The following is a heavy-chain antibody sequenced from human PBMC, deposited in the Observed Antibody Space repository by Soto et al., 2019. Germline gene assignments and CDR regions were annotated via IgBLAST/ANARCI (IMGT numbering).Heavy chain of an antibody. CDR1: GYTFTSYG. Sequence: QVQLVQSGAEVKKPGASVKVSCKASGYTFTSYGISWVRQAPGQGLEWMGWISAYNGNTNYAQKIQGRVTMTTDTSTSTAYMELRSLRSDDTAVYYCARAYLPYYYGSGSNCGMDVWGQGTTVTVSS. CDR3: ARAYLPYYYGSGSNCGMDV. J-gene: IGHJ6*02. V-gene: IGHV1-18*01. CDR2: ISAYNGNT. D-gene: IGHD3-10*01.